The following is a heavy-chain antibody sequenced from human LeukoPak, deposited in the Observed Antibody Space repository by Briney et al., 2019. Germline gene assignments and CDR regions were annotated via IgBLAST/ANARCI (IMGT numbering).Heavy chain of an antibody. Sequence: SETLSLTCTASVGSINGYYWSWIRQPPGKGLEWIGYIYTSGSTNYDPSLRSRVTISVDTSKNQFSLKLNSVTAADTAVYYYARSGTIRLDAFDIWGQGTMVIVSS. CDR3: ARSGTIRLDAFDI. J-gene: IGHJ3*02. V-gene: IGHV4-4*09. CDR2: IYTSGST. D-gene: IGHD5-24*01. CDR1: VGSINGYY.